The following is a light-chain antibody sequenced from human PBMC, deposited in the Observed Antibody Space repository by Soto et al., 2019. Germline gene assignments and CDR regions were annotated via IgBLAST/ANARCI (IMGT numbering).Light chain of an antibody. CDR2: AAS. Sequence: EIVLTQSPGTLSLSPGERATLSCRASQSVPSNYLAWYQQKPAQAPRLLIYAASSRATGIPDRFSGSGSGTDFTLTISRLEPGDFAMYYYQQYGDSPRTFGQGTKVEIK. CDR1: QSVPSNY. J-gene: IGKJ1*01. CDR3: QQYGDSPRT. V-gene: IGKV3-20*01.